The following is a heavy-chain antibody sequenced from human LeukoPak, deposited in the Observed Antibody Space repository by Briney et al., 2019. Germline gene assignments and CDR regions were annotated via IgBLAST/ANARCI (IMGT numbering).Heavy chain of an antibody. CDR2: INHSGST. CDR3: ARGRATYDFWSGYLFDY. D-gene: IGHD3-3*01. Sequence: SETLSLTCAVYGGPFSGYYWNWIRQSPGKGLEWIGEINHSGSTNYNPSLKSRVTISVDTSKNQFSLKLSSVTAADMAVYYCARGRATYDFWSGYLFDYWGQGTLVTVSS. V-gene: IGHV4-34*01. CDR1: GGPFSGYY. J-gene: IGHJ4*02.